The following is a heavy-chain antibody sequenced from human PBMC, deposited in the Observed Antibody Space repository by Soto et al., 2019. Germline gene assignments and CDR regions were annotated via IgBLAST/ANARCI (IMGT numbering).Heavy chain of an antibody. CDR3: ATSRTTFAH. CDR2: IKQDGSEK. J-gene: IGHJ4*02. Sequence: PGGSLRLSCAASGFIFSSYWMSWVRQAPGKGLEWVANIKQDGSEKYYVDAVKGRFTISRNNAKDSLYLQMNSLRAEDTAVYYCATSRTTFAHWRQGVLATVFS. V-gene: IGHV3-7*01. CDR1: GFIFSSYW. D-gene: IGHD4-17*01.